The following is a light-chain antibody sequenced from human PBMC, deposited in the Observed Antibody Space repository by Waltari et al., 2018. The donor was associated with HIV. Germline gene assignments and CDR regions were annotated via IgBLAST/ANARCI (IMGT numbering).Light chain of an antibody. CDR2: SNN. CDR1: SFNIGSNT. V-gene: IGLV1-44*01. Sequence: QSVLSQPPSASGTPGQRVTISCSGSSFNIGSNTVNWYQPLPGTAPKLLINSNNKRPSGVPDRFSGSKSGTSASLAISGLQSDDEADYYCASWDDSLIGPVFGGGTKLTVL. J-gene: IGLJ2*01. CDR3: ASWDDSLIGPV.